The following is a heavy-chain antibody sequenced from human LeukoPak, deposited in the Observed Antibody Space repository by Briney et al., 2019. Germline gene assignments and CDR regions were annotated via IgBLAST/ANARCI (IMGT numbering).Heavy chain of an antibody. V-gene: IGHV1-46*01. CDR3: ARDPKVAAAGTRYFDL. Sequence: ASVKVSCEASGDTFTSYYMHWVRQAPGQGLEWMGIINPSGGSTSYAQKFQGRVTMTRDTSTSTVYMELSSLRSEDTAVYYCARDPKVAAAGTRYFDLWGRGTLVTVSS. CDR1: GDTFTSYY. D-gene: IGHD6-13*01. CDR2: INPSGGST. J-gene: IGHJ2*01.